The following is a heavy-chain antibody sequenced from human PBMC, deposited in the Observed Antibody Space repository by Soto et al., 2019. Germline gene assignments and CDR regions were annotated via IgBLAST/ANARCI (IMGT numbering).Heavy chain of an antibody. D-gene: IGHD3-10*01. CDR2: LIPIFGTA. CDR3: ARRGSRYYYGMDV. CDR1: VGTFSSTA. Sequence: SVKVSCKASVGTFSSTAISWVRQAPGQGLEWMGGLIPIFGTANYAQKFQGRVTITADESTSTAYMELSSLRSEDTAVYYCARRGSRYYYGMDVWGQGTTVTVSS. V-gene: IGHV1-69*13. J-gene: IGHJ6*02.